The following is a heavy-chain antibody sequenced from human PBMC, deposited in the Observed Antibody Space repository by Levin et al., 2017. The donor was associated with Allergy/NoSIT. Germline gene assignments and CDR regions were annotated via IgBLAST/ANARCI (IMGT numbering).Heavy chain of an antibody. CDR1: GFTVSSNY. CDR3: ARRKELDY. V-gene: IGHV3-66*02. D-gene: IGHD1-1*01. CDR2: IYSGGST. Sequence: GESLKISCAASGFTVSSNYMSWVRQAPGKGLEWVSVIYSGGSTYYADSVKGRFTISRDNSKNTLYLQMNSLRAEDTAVYYCARRKELDYWGQGTLVTVSS. J-gene: IGHJ4*02.